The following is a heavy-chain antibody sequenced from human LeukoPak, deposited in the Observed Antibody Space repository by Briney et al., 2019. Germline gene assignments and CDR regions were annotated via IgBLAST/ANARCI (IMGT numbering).Heavy chain of an antibody. J-gene: IGHJ4*02. CDR2: IWYDGSNK. V-gene: IGHV3-33*01. Sequence: GGSLRLSCAASGFTFSSFGMPWVRQAPGKGLEWVAVIWYDGSNKYYADSVKGRFTISRDNSKNTLYLQMNSLRAEDTAVYYCARDLGPYGDLTDYWGQGTLVTVSS. CDR3: ARDLGPYGDLTDY. D-gene: IGHD4-17*01. CDR1: GFTFSSFG.